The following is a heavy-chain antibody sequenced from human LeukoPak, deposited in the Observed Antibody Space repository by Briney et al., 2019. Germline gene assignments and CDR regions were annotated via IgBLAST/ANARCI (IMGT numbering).Heavy chain of an antibody. CDR1: GFTFSSYS. J-gene: IGHJ4*02. CDR2: ISSGGDTK. D-gene: IGHD3-10*01. V-gene: IGHV3-48*04. CDR3: AREMGGDYGSGTFFDL. Sequence: TGGSLRLSCAASGFTFSSYSMNWVRQAPGKGLEWVSYISSGGDTKYYADSVKGRFTISRDNAKNSLYLQMNNLRAEDTAVYYCAREMGGDYGSGTFFDLWGQGNMVTVSS.